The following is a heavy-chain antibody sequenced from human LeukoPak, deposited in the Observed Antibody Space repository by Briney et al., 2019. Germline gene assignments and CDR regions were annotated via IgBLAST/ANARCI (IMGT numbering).Heavy chain of an antibody. J-gene: IGHJ4*02. CDR1: GGSISSYY. CDR2: IYYSGST. Sequence: PSETLSLTCTVSGGSISSYYWTWIRQPPGKGLEWLGYIYYSGSTNYNPSLKSRVTISLDTSKNQFSLRLTSVTAADTAVYYCARRLVRGVIILAAFDYWGQGTLVTVSS. V-gene: IGHV4-59*12. CDR3: ARRLVRGVIILAAFDY. D-gene: IGHD3-10*01.